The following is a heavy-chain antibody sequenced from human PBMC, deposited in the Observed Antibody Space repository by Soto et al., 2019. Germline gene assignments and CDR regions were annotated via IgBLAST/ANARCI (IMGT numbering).Heavy chain of an antibody. CDR2: ISYDGSNK. Sequence: QVQLVESGGGVVQPGRSLRLSCAASGFTFSSYGMHWVRQAPGKGLEWVAVISYDGSNKYYADSVKGRFTISRDNSKNTLYLQMNSLRAEDTAVYYCAKVGPTPLGRLCDYWGQGTLVTVSS. CDR1: GFTFSSYG. V-gene: IGHV3-30*18. J-gene: IGHJ4*02. CDR3: AKVGPTPLGRLCDY. D-gene: IGHD3-16*01.